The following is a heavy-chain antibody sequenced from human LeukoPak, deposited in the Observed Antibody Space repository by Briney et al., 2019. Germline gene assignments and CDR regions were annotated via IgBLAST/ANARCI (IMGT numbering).Heavy chain of an antibody. CDR1: GYTLTELS. Sequence: ASVKVSCKVSGYTLTELSMHWVRQAPGKGLEWMGGFDPEDGETIYAQKFQGRVAMTEDTSTDTAYMELSSLRSEDTAVYYCATEIATTYYYYYGMDVWGQGTTVTVSS. CDR2: FDPEDGET. J-gene: IGHJ6*02. V-gene: IGHV1-24*01. CDR3: ATEIATTYYYYYGMDV. D-gene: IGHD4-11*01.